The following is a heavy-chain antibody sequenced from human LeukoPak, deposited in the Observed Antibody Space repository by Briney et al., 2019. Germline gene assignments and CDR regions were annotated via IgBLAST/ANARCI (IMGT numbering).Heavy chain of an antibody. V-gene: IGHV3-23*03. Sequence: GGSLRLSCAASGFTFSSYAMSWVRQAPGKGLEWVSVIYSGGSTYYADSVKGRFSISRDNSKNTLYLLMNSLRAEDTAVYYCAKDPQWELPSPFDHWGQGTLVTVSS. CDR3: AKDPQWELPSPFDH. J-gene: IGHJ4*02. D-gene: IGHD1-26*01. CDR2: IYSGGST. CDR1: GFTFSSYA.